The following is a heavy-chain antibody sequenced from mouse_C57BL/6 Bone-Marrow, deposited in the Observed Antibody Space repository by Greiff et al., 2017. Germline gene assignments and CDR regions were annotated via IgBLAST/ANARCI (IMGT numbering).Heavy chain of an antibody. D-gene: IGHD2-14*01. V-gene: IGHV14-4*01. CDR1: GFNIKDDY. Sequence: EVQLQQSGAELVRPGASVKLSCTASGFNIKDDYMHWVKQRPEQGLEWIGWIDPENGDTAYASKFQGKATITADTSSNTAYLQLSSLTSEDTAVYYCTTTGPLLKDAMDYWGQGTSVTVSS. CDR3: TTTGPLLKDAMDY. CDR2: IDPENGDT. J-gene: IGHJ4*01.